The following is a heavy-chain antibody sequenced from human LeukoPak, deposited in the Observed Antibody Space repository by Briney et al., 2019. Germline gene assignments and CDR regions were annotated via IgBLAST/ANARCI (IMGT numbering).Heavy chain of an antibody. CDR1: GGSISTYY. J-gene: IGHJ5*02. Sequence: SETLSLTCSVSGGSISTYYWNWIRQTPGKGLQWIGHISYGNTDYNPSLRSRVTISVDTSKNQFSLKLTSVTAADTAVYYCARDKAHSYGRYFDPWGQGALVTVSS. V-gene: IGHV4-59*01. CDR2: ISYGNT. CDR3: ARDKAHSYGRYFDP. D-gene: IGHD5-18*01.